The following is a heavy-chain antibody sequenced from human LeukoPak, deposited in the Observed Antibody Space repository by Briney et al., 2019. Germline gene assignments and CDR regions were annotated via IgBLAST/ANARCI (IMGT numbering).Heavy chain of an antibody. CDR3: AGMAYYYDSSGYYYRERARYYFEY. D-gene: IGHD3-22*01. CDR1: GGTFSSYA. J-gene: IGHJ4*02. CDR2: IIPILGIA. V-gene: IGHV1-69*04. Sequence: GASVKVSCKASGGTFSSYAISWVRQAPGQGLEWMGRIIPILGIANYAQKFQGRVTITADKSTSTAYMELSSLRSEDTAVYYCAGMAYYYDSSGYYYRERARYYFEYWGQGTLVTVSS.